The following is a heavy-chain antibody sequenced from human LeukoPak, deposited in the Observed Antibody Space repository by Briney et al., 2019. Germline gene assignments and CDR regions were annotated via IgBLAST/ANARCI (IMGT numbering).Heavy chain of an antibody. CDR2: IWPGDSDT. J-gene: IGHJ4*02. CDR1: GYNFTTYW. Sequence: GESLKISCKGSGYNFTTYWIGWVRQMPGKGLEWMGIIWPGDSDTTYSPSFQGQVIISADKSISTAYLQWSSLKASDTAMYYCARHVGVTTEFDYWGQGTLVTVSS. D-gene: IGHD3-3*01. V-gene: IGHV5-51*01. CDR3: ARHVGVTTEFDY.